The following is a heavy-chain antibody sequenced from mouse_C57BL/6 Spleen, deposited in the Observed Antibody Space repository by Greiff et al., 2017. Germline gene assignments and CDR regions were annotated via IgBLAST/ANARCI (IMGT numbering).Heavy chain of an antibody. D-gene: IGHD2-1*01. CDR1: GYSFTGYY. V-gene: IGHV1-42*01. CDR3: AVYGNYDYYAMDY. J-gene: IGHJ4*01. Sequence: VQLQQSGPELVKPGASVKISCKASGYSFTGYYMNWVKQSPEKSLEWIGEINPSTGGTTYNQKFKAKATLTVDKSSSTAYMQLKSLTSEDSAVYYCAVYGNYDYYAMDYWGQGTSVTVSS. CDR2: INPSTGGT.